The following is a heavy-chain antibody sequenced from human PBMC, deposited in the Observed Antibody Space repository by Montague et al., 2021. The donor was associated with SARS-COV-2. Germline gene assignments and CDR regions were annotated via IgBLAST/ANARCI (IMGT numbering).Heavy chain of an antibody. CDR1: GFTFSSYW. CDR3: ARWGGTHDYDSSGYYYDYYYYGMDV. J-gene: IGHJ6*02. CDR2: IKQDGSEK. Sequence: SLRLSCAASGFTFSSYWMSWVRQAPGKGLEWVANIKQDGSEKNYVDSVKGRFTSSRDNAKKSLYLQMNSLRAEDTAVYYCARWGGTHDYDSSGYYYDYYYYGMDVWGQGTTVTVSS. D-gene: IGHD3-22*01. V-gene: IGHV3-7*01.